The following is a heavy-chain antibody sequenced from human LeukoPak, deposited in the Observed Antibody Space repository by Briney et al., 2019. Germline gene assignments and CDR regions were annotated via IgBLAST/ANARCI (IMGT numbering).Heavy chain of an antibody. CDR2: ISAYNGNT. D-gene: IGHD2-2*01. CDR1: GYTFTSYY. CDR3: ARDVYQLLVGLPDAFDI. J-gene: IGHJ3*02. V-gene: IGHV1-18*04. Sequence: ASVKVSCKASGYTFTSYYMHWARQAPGQGLEWMGWISAYNGNTNYAQKLQGRVTMTTDTSTSTAYMELRSLRSDDTAVYYCARDVYQLLVGLPDAFDIWGQGTMVTVSS.